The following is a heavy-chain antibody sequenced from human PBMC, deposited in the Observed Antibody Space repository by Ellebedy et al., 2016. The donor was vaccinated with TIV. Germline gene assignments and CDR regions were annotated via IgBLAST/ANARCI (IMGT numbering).Heavy chain of an antibody. V-gene: IGHV1-69*13. CDR2: VIPIIGAV. D-gene: IGHD6-19*01. CDR1: GDILSSYA. Sequence: AASVKVSCKASGDILSSYAISWVRQAPGQGLEWMGGVIPIIGAVNYAQDFQGRVTITSDAFTYTSHMLLSSLRSDDTAIYYWVRIEDGGWDLDHWGQGTLVTVSS. CDR3: VRIEDGGWDLDH. J-gene: IGHJ4*02.